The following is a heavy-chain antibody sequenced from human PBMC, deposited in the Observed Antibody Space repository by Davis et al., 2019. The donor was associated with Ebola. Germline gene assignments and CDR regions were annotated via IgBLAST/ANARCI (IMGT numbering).Heavy chain of an antibody. V-gene: IGHV4-61*01. J-gene: IGHJ4*02. CDR2: IYYSGST. CDR3: ARDGTYYYGSRSYLALDY. Sequence: SETLSLTCTVSGVSVSIGSYSWSWIRQPPGKGLEWIGYIYYSGSTNYNTSLKSRVTMSVDTSKNQFSLRLSSVTAADTAMYYCARDGTYYYGSRSYLALDYWGQGTLVAVSS. CDR1: GVSVSIGSYS. D-gene: IGHD3-10*01.